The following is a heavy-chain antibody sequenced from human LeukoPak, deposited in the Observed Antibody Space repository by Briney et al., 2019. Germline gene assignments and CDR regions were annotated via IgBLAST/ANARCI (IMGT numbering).Heavy chain of an antibody. J-gene: IGHJ4*02. Sequence: KPSETLSLTCTVSGYSISSGYYWGWIRQPPGKGLAWIGSIYHSGSTYYNPSLKSRVTISVDTSKNQFSLKLSSVTAADPAVYYCAREYYSNYVSGWGQGTLVTVSS. V-gene: IGHV4-38-2*02. CDR3: AREYYSNYVSG. CDR2: IYHSGST. D-gene: IGHD4-11*01. CDR1: GYSISSGYY.